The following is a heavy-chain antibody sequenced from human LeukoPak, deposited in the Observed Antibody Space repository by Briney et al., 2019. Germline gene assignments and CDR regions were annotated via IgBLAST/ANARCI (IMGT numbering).Heavy chain of an antibody. CDR1: GFTFSSYW. CDR2: ISSSSSTI. J-gene: IGHJ4*02. CDR3: ARSSGWYRDGVFDY. D-gene: IGHD6-19*01. Sequence: GGSLRLSCAASGFTFSSYWMNWVRQAPGKGLEWVSYISSSSSTIYYADSVKGRFTISRDNAKNSLYLQMNSLRAEDTAVYYCARSSGWYRDGVFDYWGQGTLVTVSS. V-gene: IGHV3-48*01.